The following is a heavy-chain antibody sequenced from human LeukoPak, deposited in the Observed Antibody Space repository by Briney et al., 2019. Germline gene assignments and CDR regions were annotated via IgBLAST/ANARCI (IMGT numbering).Heavy chain of an antibody. CDR1: GFTFSRNW. CDR3: ARGGSYLSAFDI. CDR2: IYSGGST. D-gene: IGHD1-26*01. V-gene: IGHV3-53*01. Sequence: GGSLRLSCAASGFTFSRNWMSWVRQAPGKGLEWVSIIYSGGSTFYADSVKGRFTISRDNSKNTLYLQMNSLRAEDTAVYYCARGGSYLSAFDIWGQGTMVTVSS. J-gene: IGHJ3*02.